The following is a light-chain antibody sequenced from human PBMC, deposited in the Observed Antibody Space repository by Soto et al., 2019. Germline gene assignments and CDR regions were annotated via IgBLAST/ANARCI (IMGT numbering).Light chain of an antibody. J-gene: IGKJ5*01. CDR1: QSVLSNSDNKNY. Sequence: DFVMTQSPDSLAVSLGERATVNCKSSQSVLSNSDNKNYLAWFQQKPGQPPKLLIYWASTRESGVPARFSGSGSATDFTLTISSLQAEDVAVYYCQQYHSDPITVGQGTRLEIK. V-gene: IGKV4-1*01. CDR2: WAS. CDR3: QQYHSDPIT.